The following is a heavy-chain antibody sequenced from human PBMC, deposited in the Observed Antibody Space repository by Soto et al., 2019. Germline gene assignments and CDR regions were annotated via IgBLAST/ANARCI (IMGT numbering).Heavy chain of an antibody. D-gene: IGHD3-10*01. CDR3: AKAPHYGSGPPQNLWFDP. CDR2: ISGSGGST. V-gene: IGHV3-23*01. J-gene: IGHJ5*02. CDR1: GFTFSSYA. Sequence: GGSLRLSCAASGFTFSSYAMSWVRQAPGKGLEWVSAISGSGGSTYYADSVKGRFTISRDNSKNTLYLQMNSLRAEDTAVYYCAKAPHYGSGPPQNLWFDPWGQGTLVTVSP.